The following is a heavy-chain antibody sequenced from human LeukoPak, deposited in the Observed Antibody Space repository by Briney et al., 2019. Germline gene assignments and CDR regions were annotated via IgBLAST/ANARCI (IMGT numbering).Heavy chain of an antibody. CDR3: ARDGEMGSIDY. Sequence: GASVKVSCKASGYTFTVYYMQWVRQAPGQGLEWMGWINLNSGGTNYAQKFQGRVTMTRDTSISTAYMELSRLRSDDTAVYYCARDGEMGSIDYWGQGTLVTVSS. D-gene: IGHD5-24*01. V-gene: IGHV1-2*02. CDR1: GYTFTVYY. J-gene: IGHJ4*02. CDR2: INLNSGGT.